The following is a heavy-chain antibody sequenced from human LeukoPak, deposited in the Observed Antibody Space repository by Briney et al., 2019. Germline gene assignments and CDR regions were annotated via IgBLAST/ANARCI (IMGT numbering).Heavy chain of an antibody. CDR3: ARDPRYDGGY. V-gene: IGHV3-48*03. CDR1: GFTFSSYE. CDR2: ISSSGSTI. D-gene: IGHD4-23*01. J-gene: IGHJ4*02. Sequence: GGSLRLSCAASGFTFSSYEMNCVRQAPGKGLEWVSYISSSGSTIYYADSVEGRFTISRDNAKNSLYLQMNSLRAEDTAVYYCARDPRYDGGYWGQGTLVTVSS.